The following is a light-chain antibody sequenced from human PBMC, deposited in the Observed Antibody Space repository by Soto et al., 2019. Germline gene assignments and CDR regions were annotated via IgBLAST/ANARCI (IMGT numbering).Light chain of an antibody. CDR1: QGISTY. Sequence: DIQMPQSHYYLSFFVGASVTITCRASQGISTYLNWYQQKPGKAPKLLIYAASSLQSGVPSRFSGSGSETDFTLTISSLQPEDFATYSCQQNYSTPWTFGQGTKVDIK. CDR2: AAS. CDR3: QQNYSTPWT. J-gene: IGKJ1*01. V-gene: IGKV1-39*01.